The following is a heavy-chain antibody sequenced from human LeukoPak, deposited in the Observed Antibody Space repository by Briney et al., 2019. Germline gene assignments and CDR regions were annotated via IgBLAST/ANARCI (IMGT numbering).Heavy chain of an antibody. CDR2: IRYDGSNK. V-gene: IGHV3-30*02. CDR1: GFTFSSYG. D-gene: IGHD3-10*01. J-gene: IGHJ4*02. CDR3: AKDPARPLVYYGSGVYFDY. Sequence: PGGSLRLSCAASGFTFSSYGMHWVRQAPGKGLEWVAFIRYDGSNKYYADSVKGRFTISRDNSKNTLYLQMDSLRAEDTAVYYCAKDPARPLVYYGSGVYFDYWGQGTLVTVSS.